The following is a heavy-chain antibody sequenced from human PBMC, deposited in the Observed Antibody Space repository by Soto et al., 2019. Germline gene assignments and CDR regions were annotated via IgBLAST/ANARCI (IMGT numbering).Heavy chain of an antibody. CDR2: INHSGST. V-gene: IGHV4-34*01. D-gene: IGHD6-13*01. CDR3: ARGIGSSSWFVGWDY. CDR1: GGSFSGYY. Sequence: QVQLQQWGAGLLKPSETLSLTCAVYGGSFSGYYWSWIRQPPGKGLEWIGEINHSGSTNYNPSLKSRVTISVDTSKNQFSLKLSSVTAADTAVYYCARGIGSSSWFVGWDYWGQGTLVTVSS. J-gene: IGHJ4*02.